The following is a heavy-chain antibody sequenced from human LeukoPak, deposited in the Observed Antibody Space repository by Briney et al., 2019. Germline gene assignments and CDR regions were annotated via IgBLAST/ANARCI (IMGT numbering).Heavy chain of an antibody. CDR3: AREKPYYDFWSGYPDY. J-gene: IGHJ4*02. D-gene: IGHD3-3*01. V-gene: IGHV4-61*02. Sequence: SSETLSLTCTVSGGSISSGSYYWSWIRQPAGKGLEWIGRIYTSGSTNYNPSLKSRVTISVDTSKNQFSLKLSSVTAADTAVYYCAREKPYYDFWSGYPDYWGQGTLVTVSS. CDR1: GGSISSGSYY. CDR2: IYTSGST.